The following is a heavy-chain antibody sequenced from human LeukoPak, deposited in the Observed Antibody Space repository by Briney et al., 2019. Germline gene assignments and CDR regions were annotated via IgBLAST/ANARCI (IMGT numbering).Heavy chain of an antibody. CDR3: ARAEDGIRYFDWLLHNLQGYYFDY. V-gene: IGHV1-8*01. J-gene: IGHJ4*02. D-gene: IGHD3-9*01. CDR1: GYTFTSYD. CDR2: MNPNSGNT. Sequence: ASVKVSCKASGYTFTSYDINWVRQATGQGLEWMVWMNPNSGNTGYAQKFQGRVTMTRNTSISTAYMELSSLRSEDTAVYYCARAEDGIRYFDWLLHNLQGYYFDYWGQGTLVAVSS.